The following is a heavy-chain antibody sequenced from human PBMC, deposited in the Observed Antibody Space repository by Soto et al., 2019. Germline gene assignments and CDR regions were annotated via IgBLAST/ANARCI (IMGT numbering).Heavy chain of an antibody. J-gene: IGHJ4*02. CDR2: IKQDGSEK. Sequence: PGGSLRLSCAASGFTFSSYWMSWVRQAPGKGLEWVANIKQDGSEKYYVDSVKGRFTISRDNAKNSLYLQMNSLRAEDTAVYYCARGYDYVWGSYSYTGGSFDYWGQGNLVTVSS. D-gene: IGHD3-16*02. CDR1: GFTFSSYW. V-gene: IGHV3-7*03. CDR3: ARGYDYVWGSYSYTGGSFDY.